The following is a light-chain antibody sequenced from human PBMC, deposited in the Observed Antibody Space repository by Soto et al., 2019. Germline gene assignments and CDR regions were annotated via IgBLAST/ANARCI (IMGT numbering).Light chain of an antibody. J-gene: IGLJ1*01. V-gene: IGLV1-40*01. CDR1: SSNIGAGCE. CDR2: GNT. CDR3: QSYDSSLSALV. Sequence: QSVLTQPPSVSGAPGQRVTISCTGCSSNIGAGCEVHWYQHLPGKAPKLLIYGNTNRPSGVPDRFSGSKSGTSASLAITGLQAEDEADYYCQSYDSSLSALVFGPGTKVTVL.